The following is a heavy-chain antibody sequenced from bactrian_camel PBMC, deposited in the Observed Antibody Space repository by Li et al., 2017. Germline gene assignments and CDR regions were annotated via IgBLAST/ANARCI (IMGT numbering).Heavy chain of an antibody. CDR1: GLTFSSFD. Sequence: DVQLVESGGGSVQPGGSLRLPCAASGLTFSSFDMAWVRQAPGKGLEWVSVLPSGHGSTYYTDSVKGRFTISRDNARNTLYLQMNRLTTDDSGVYYCAAPSTGIWYVDSGYWGQGTQVTVS. D-gene: IGHD6*01. V-gene: IGHV3S40*01. CDR3: AAPSTGIWYVDSGY. CDR2: LPSGHGST. J-gene: IGHJ6*01.